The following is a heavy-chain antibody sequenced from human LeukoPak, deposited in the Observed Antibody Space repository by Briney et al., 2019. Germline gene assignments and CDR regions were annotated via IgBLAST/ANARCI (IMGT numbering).Heavy chain of an antibody. CDR2: ISYDGSNK. V-gene: IGHV3-30*03. J-gene: IGHJ4*02. CDR3: AIYGDYFAY. CDR1: GFTFSSYG. Sequence: GGSLRLSCAASGFTFSSYGMHWVRQAPGKGLEWVAVISYDGSNKYYADSVKGRFTISRDNSKNTLYLQMNSLRAEDTAVYYCAIYGDYFAYWGQGTLVTVSS. D-gene: IGHD4-17*01.